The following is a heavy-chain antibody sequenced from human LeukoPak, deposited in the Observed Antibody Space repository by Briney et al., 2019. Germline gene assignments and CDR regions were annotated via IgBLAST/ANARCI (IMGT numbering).Heavy chain of an antibody. CDR2: ISSSSSYI. D-gene: IGHD6-6*01. CDR1: GFTFSSYS. J-gene: IGHJ4*02. CDR3: ARVAQGVRSSSSYSDY. Sequence: GGSLRLSCAASGFTFSSYSINWVRQAPGKGLEWVSSISSSSSYIYYADSVKGRFTISRDNGKKSLYLQMNSLRVEDTAVYYCARVAQGVRSSSSYSDYWGQGTLVTVSS. V-gene: IGHV3-21*01.